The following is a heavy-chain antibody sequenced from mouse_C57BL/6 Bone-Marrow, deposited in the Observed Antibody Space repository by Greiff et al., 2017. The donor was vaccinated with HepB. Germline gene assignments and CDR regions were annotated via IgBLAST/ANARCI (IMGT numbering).Heavy chain of an antibody. CDR2: ISSGSSTI. CDR3: AKLRYYYAMDY. V-gene: IGHV5-17*01. D-gene: IGHD1-1*01. J-gene: IGHJ4*01. CDR1: GFTFSDYG. Sequence: EVKLQESGGGLVKPGGSLKLSCAASGFTFSDYGMHWVRQAPEKGLEWVAYISSGSSTIYYADTVKGRFTISRDNAKNTLFLQMTRLRSEDTAMYYCAKLRYYYAMDYWGQGTSVTVSS.